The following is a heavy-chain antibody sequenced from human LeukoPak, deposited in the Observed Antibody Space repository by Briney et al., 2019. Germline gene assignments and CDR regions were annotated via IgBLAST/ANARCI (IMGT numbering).Heavy chain of an antibody. D-gene: IGHD3-9*01. CDR3: ARPRYDILTGYYSQFDY. CDR2: IIPILGIA. V-gene: IGHV1-69*04. J-gene: IGHJ4*02. CDR1: GGTFSSYA. Sequence: SVKVSCTASGGTFSSYAISWVRQAPGQGLEWMGRIIPILGIANYAQKFQGRVTITADKSTSTAYMELSSRRSEDTAVYYCARPRYDILTGYYSQFDYWGQGTLVTVSS.